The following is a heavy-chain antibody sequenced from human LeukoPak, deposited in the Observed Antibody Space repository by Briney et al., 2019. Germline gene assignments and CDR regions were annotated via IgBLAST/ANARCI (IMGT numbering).Heavy chain of an antibody. CDR1: GGSISSSSYY. CDR3: ASGAYSYYYMDV. D-gene: IGHD1-26*01. CDR2: IYYSGST. Sequence: PSETLSLTCTVSGGSISSSSYYWGWIRQPPGTGLEWIGSIYYSGSTCYNPSLKSRVTISVDTSKNQFSLKLSSVTAADTAVYYCASGAYSYYYMDVWGKGTTVTISS. V-gene: IGHV4-39*07. J-gene: IGHJ6*03.